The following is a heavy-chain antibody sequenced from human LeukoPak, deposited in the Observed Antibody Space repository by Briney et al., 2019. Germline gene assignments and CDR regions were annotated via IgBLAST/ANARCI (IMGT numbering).Heavy chain of an antibody. V-gene: IGHV4-59*08. Sequence: SETLSLTCTVSGGSISSYYWSWIRQPPGKGLEWIGHIYYSGSANYNPSLKSRVTISVDTSKIQFSLKPSSVTAADTAVYYCARGFSDNWYIYWGQGTLVTVSS. D-gene: IGHD6-13*01. CDR2: IYYSGSA. CDR3: ARGFSDNWYIY. CDR1: GGSISSYY. J-gene: IGHJ4*02.